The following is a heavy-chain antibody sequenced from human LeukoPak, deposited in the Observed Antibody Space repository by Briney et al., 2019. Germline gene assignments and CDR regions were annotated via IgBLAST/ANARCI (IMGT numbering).Heavy chain of an antibody. D-gene: IGHD3-22*01. J-gene: IGHJ4*02. CDR2: SIPILGIA. CDR3: AREVMATMIVVVPFDY. CDR1: GGTFSSYG. V-gene: IGHV1-69*10. Sequence: SVKVSCKASGGTFSSYGISWVRQAPGQGLEWMGGSIPILGIANYAQKFQGRVTITADKSTSTAHMELSSLRSEDTAVYYCAREVMATMIVVVPFDYWGQGTLVTVSS.